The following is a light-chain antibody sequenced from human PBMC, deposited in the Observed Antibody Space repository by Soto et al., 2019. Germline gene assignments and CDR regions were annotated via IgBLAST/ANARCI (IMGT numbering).Light chain of an antibody. J-gene: IGKJ5*01. CDR2: AAS. V-gene: IGKV1-9*01. Sequence: DIQLTQSPSFLSASVGVRVTITCRASQGINSYLAWYQQKPGKVPKLLIYAASTLQSGVPSRFIDSGSGTEFTLTISSLQPEDFSTYYCQQINSYPITFGQGPRLEI. CDR1: QGINSY. CDR3: QQINSYPIT.